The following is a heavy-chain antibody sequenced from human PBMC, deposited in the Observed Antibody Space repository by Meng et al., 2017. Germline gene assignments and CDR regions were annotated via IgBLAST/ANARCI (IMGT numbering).Heavy chain of an antibody. CDR3: ARSDWFDP. Sequence: VVLGGPGGGLVHWGASLRLSFTASGFTFRNFWMHWVRQAPGKGLVWVSRIKPDGTMTVYADSVKGRFTISRDNAKNTLYLQMNSLRSDDTAVYYCARSDWFDPWGQGTLVTVSS. CDR2: IKPDGTMT. CDR1: GFTFRNFW. J-gene: IGHJ5*02. V-gene: IGHV3-74*01.